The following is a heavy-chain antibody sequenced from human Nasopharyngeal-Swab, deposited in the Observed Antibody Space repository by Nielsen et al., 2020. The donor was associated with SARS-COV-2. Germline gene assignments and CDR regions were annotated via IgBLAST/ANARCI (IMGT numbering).Heavy chain of an antibody. Sequence: GGSLRLSCSASGFTFSIHAMHWVRQAPGKGLEYVSTINDYEDRLYYADSVKGRFTISRDNSKNTLYLQMSSLRPEDTAVYWCVKDLRGRYGFESWGQGTMVTVS. V-gene: IGHV3-64D*06. J-gene: IGHJ3*02. CDR1: GFTFSIHA. D-gene: IGHD3-16*01. CDR2: INDYEDRL. CDR3: VKDLRGRYGFES.